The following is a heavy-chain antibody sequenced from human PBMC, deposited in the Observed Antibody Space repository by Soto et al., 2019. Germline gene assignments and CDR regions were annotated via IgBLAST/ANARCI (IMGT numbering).Heavy chain of an antibody. V-gene: IGHV3-23*01. CDR3: AKAFYQQLLRNYHHLDF. Sequence: GGSLRLSCAASGFTFSSYAMSWVRQAPGKGLEWVSAISGSGGRKYYANSVKGRFTISSDNSKNKLYLQMNSLRSEDMALYYCAKAFYQQLLRNYHHLDFRGKGITVTVSS. D-gene: IGHD2-2*01. CDR2: ISGSGGRK. CDR1: GFTFSSYA. J-gene: IGHJ6*03.